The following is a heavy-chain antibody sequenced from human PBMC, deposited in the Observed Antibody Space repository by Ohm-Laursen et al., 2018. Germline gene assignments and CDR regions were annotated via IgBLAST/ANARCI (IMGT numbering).Heavy chain of an antibody. J-gene: IGHJ4*02. Sequence: SLRLSCSASGFTVSSYEMNWVRQAPGMGLEWVSHISNSGSAIRYADSVKGRFTVSRDNAKNSLYLQMNSLRAEDTAVYYCARDMDVVVVAAGYDYWGQGTLVTVSS. D-gene: IGHD2-15*01. CDR2: ISNSGSAI. CDR1: GFTVSSYE. V-gene: IGHV3-48*03. CDR3: ARDMDVVVVAAGYDY.